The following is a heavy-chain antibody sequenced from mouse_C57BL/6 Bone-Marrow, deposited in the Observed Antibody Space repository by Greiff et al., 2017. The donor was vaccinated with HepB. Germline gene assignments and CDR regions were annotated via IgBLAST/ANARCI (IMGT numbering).Heavy chain of an antibody. J-gene: IGHJ3*01. CDR3: ARRELL. V-gene: IGHV5-6*01. CDR2: ISSGGSYT. Sequence: EVQLQESGGDLVKPGGSLKLSCAASGFTFSSYGMSWVRQTPDKRLEWVATISSGGSYTYYPDSVKGRFTISRDNAKNTLYLQMSSLKSEDTAMYYCARRELLWGQGTLVTVSA. D-gene: IGHD2-1*01. CDR1: GFTFSSYG.